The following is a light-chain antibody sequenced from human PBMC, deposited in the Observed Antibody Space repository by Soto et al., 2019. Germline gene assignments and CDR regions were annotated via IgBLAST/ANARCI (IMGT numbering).Light chain of an antibody. CDR3: QQYHKLPPFT. CDR2: GAS. J-gene: IGKJ3*01. V-gene: IGKV1-33*01. CDR1: QDIRNY. Sequence: DIQMTQSPSSLSASVGARVSITCQASQDIRNYLSWFQQKPGRAPKLLIYGASNLETGVPSRFRGSGYGTEFALRMSSLEPEDIATYYCQQYHKLPPFTFGPGTKVDIK.